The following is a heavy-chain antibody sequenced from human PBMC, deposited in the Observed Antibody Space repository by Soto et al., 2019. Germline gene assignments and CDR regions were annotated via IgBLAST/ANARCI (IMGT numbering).Heavy chain of an antibody. Sequence: QVQLVQSGAEVKKPGSSVKVSCKASGGTFSSYAISWVRQAPGQGLEWMGGIIPIFGTTNYAQKFQGRVTITADESTSTAYMELSSLRSEDTAVYYCARAGCSGGSCYLGYFDYWGQGTLVTVSS. CDR3: ARAGCSGGSCYLGYFDY. CDR2: IIPIFGTT. CDR1: GGTFSSYA. V-gene: IGHV1-69*01. J-gene: IGHJ4*02. D-gene: IGHD2-15*01.